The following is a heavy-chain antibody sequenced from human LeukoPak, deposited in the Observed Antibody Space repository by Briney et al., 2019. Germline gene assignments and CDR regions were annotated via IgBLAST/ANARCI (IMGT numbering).Heavy chain of an antibody. CDR1: GFTFSSFYNYW. Sequence: GGSLRLSCAASGFTFSSFYNYWMSWVRQAPGKGLEWVANIKQDGSEKYYVDSVKGRFTISRDNAKNSLYLQMNSLRAEDTAVYFCARDLYTYGFYFDYWGQGTLVTVSS. V-gene: IGHV3-7*01. CDR3: ARDLYTYGFYFDY. J-gene: IGHJ4*02. CDR2: IKQDGSEK. D-gene: IGHD5-18*01.